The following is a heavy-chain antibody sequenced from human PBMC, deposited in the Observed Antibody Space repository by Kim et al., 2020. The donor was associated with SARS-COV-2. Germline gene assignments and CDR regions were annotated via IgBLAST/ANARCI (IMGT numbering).Heavy chain of an antibody. CDR1: GFTFSSYG. Sequence: GGSLRLSCAASGFTFSSYGMHWVRQAPGKGLEWLAVITYDGSNKYYADSVKGRFTISRDNSKNTLYLQMNSLRAEDTAVYYCMGYSSSSKRSAYNWFDPCGQGALVTVSS. CDR3: MGYSSSSKRSAYNWFDP. CDR2: ITYDGSNK. J-gene: IGHJ5*02. V-gene: IGHV3-30*03. D-gene: IGHD6-6*01.